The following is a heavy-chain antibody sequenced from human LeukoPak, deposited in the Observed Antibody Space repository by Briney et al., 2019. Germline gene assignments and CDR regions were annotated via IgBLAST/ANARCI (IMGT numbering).Heavy chain of an antibody. V-gene: IGHV1-18*01. CDR3: ARESPMGFLEWLFPPYYYYGMDV. CDR2: ISAYNGNT. J-gene: IGHJ6*02. Sequence: ASVKVSCRASGYTFTSYGISWVRQAPGQGLEWMGWISAYNGNTNYAQKLQGRVTMTTDTSTSTAYMELRSLRSDDTAVYYCARESPMGFLEWLFPPYYYYGMDVWGQGTTVTVSS. D-gene: IGHD3-3*01. CDR1: GYTFTSYG.